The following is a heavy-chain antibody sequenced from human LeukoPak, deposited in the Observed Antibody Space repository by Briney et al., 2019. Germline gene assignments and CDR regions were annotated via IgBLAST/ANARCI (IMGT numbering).Heavy chain of an antibody. CDR3: AREERRYYYYGMDV. Sequence: SVKVSCKASGYTFTGYYMHWVRQAPGQGLEWMGGIIPIFGTANYAQKFQGRVTITADESTSTAYMELSSLRSEDTAVYYCAREERRYYYYGMDVWGQGTTVTVSS. CDR2: IIPIFGTA. J-gene: IGHJ6*02. D-gene: IGHD1-26*01. CDR1: GYTFTGYY. V-gene: IGHV1-69*13.